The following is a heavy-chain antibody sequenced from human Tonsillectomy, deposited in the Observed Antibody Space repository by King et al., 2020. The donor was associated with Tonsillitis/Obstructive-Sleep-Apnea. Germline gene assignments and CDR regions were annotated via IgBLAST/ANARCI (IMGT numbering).Heavy chain of an antibody. J-gene: IGHJ4*02. D-gene: IGHD3-10*01. CDR1: GFTFSNYG. V-gene: IGHV3-30*18. Sequence: VQLVESGGGVVQPGRSLRLSCAASGFTFSNYGMHWVRQAPGKGLECVAVISYNVSNIYHADSVKGRFTISRDNSKNTLYLQMSSLRAEDTALYYCAQDRSVARWGQGTLVTVSS. CDR2: ISYNVSNI. CDR3: AQDRSVAR.